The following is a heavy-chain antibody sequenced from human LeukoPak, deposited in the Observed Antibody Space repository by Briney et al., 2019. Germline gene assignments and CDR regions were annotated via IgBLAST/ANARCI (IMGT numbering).Heavy chain of an antibody. CDR3: ARLRGYSFGVSDY. V-gene: IGHV4-39*01. Sequence: SETLSLTCTVSGGSFSSSSYYWGWIRQPPGKGLEWIGSIYYSGSTYYNPSLKSRVTISVDTSKNQFSLKLSSVTAADTAVYYCARLRGYSFGVSDYWGQGTLATVSS. D-gene: IGHD5-18*01. CDR1: GGSFSSSSYY. J-gene: IGHJ4*02. CDR2: IYYSGST.